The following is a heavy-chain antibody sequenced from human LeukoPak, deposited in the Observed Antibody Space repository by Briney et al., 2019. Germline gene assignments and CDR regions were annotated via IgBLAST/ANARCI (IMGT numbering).Heavy chain of an antibody. J-gene: IGHJ4*02. CDR3: ARDDSSGFDY. D-gene: IGHD6-19*01. Sequence: GGSLRLSCAASGFTFSNNAMSWVRQAPGKGLEWVSATSTSGGSAYYADSVKGRFTISRDNSKNTLYLQMNSLRAEDTAVYYCARDDSSGFDYWGQGTLVTVSS. CDR1: GFTFSNNA. CDR2: TSTSGGSA. V-gene: IGHV3-23*01.